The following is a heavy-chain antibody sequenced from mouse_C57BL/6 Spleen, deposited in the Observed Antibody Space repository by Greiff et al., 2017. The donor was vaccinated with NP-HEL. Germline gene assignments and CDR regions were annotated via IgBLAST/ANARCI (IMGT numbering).Heavy chain of an antibody. D-gene: IGHD2-5*01. Sequence: EVKLMESGPELVKPGASVKISCKASGYSFTDYNMNWVKQSNGKSLEWIGVINPNYGTTSYNQKFKGKATLTVDQSSSTAYMQLNSLTSEDSAVYYCARPLYYSNYVCFDYWGQGTTLTVSS. J-gene: IGHJ2*01. CDR3: ARPLYYSNYVCFDY. CDR1: GYSFTDYN. CDR2: INPNYGTT. V-gene: IGHV1-39*01.